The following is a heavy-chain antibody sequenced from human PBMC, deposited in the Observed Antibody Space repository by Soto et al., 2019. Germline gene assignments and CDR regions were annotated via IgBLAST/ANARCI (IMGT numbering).Heavy chain of an antibody. CDR1: GGSVSGGSYY. Sequence: SETLSLTCTVSGGSVSGGSYYWSWIRQPPGKGLEWIGYIYYSGSTNYNPSLKSRVTISVDTSKNQFSLKLSSVTAADTAVYYCARDQGRYYDSSGYYDYWGQRTLVTVSS. CDR2: IYYSGST. CDR3: ARDQGRYYDSSGYYDY. D-gene: IGHD3-22*01. J-gene: IGHJ4*02. V-gene: IGHV4-61*01.